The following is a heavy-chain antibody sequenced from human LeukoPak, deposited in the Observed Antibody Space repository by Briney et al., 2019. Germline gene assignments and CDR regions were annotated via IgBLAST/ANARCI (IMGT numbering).Heavy chain of an antibody. CDR1: GFTVSSNY. CDR2: IYNGGST. D-gene: IGHD2-2*03. V-gene: IGHV3-53*01. Sequence: GGSLRLSCAASGFTVSSNYMSWVRQAPGKGLECVSVIYNGGSTYYADSVKGRFTISRDNAKNSLYLQLNSLRADDTAVYYCAKDGYCTSTSCELNWFDPWGQGTLVTVSS. J-gene: IGHJ5*02. CDR3: AKDGYCTSTSCELNWFDP.